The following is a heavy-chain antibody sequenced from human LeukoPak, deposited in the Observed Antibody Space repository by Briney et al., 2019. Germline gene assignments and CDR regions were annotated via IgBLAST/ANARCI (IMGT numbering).Heavy chain of an antibody. D-gene: IGHD3-9*01. J-gene: IGHJ4*02. Sequence: ASVKVSCKASGYTFTSYGISWVRQAPGQGLEWMGWISAYNGNTNYAQKLQGRVTMTTDTSTSTAYMELRSLRSDDTAVYYCARDCGYDILTGYSPGDYWGQGTLVTVSS. V-gene: IGHV1-18*01. CDR1: GYTFTSYG. CDR2: ISAYNGNT. CDR3: ARDCGYDILTGYSPGDY.